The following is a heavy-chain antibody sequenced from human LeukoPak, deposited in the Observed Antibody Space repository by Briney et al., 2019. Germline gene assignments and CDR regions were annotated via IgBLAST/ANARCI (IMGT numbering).Heavy chain of an antibody. CDR3: ARLVGASWFDS. CDR2: TYYRSKWYN. Sequence: SQTLSLTCAISGDSVSTNSATWTWLRQSPSRGLEWLGRTYYRSKWYNDYAVSMKSRITINPDTSKNQFSLQLNSVTPEDAAVYYCARLVGASWFDSWGQGTLVTVSS. CDR1: GDSVSTNSAT. V-gene: IGHV6-1*01. D-gene: IGHD1-26*01. J-gene: IGHJ5*01.